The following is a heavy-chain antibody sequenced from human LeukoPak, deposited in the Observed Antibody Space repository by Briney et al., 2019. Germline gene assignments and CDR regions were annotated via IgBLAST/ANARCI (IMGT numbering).Heavy chain of an antibody. J-gene: IGHJ4*02. Sequence: GGSLRLSCAASGFIFSSYAMSWVRQAPGKGLEWVSIISNSGDSTYYADSVKGRFTISRDNSKNTLFLQMNSLRAEDTAVYYCAKDRTVATIQGVFDYWGQGTLVTVSS. CDR3: AKDRTVATIQGVFDY. CDR1: GFIFSSYA. D-gene: IGHD5-12*01. CDR2: ISNSGDST. V-gene: IGHV3-23*01.